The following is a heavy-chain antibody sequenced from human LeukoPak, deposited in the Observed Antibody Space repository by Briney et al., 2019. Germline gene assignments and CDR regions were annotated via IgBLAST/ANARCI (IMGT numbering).Heavy chain of an antibody. Sequence: PSDTLSLTCAVYGGSFSGYYWSWIRQPPGKGREWIGETNHIGSTNYNPSLKSRVTISVDTSKNQFSLKLSSVTAADTAVYYCARGRRNYGDYPHYYYYAMDVWGQGTTVTVS. CDR1: GGSFSGYY. D-gene: IGHD4-17*01. CDR2: TNHIGST. J-gene: IGHJ6*02. CDR3: ARGRRNYGDYPHYYYYAMDV. V-gene: IGHV4-34*01.